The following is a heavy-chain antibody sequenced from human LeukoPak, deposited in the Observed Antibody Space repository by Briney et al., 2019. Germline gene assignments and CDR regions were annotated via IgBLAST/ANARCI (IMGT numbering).Heavy chain of an antibody. CDR3: ARAFVRSGSYYHYYYGMDV. V-gene: IGHV4-39*02. D-gene: IGHD1-26*01. CDR1: GGSISSSNYY. CDR2: IYHSGDT. Sequence: SETLSLTCTVSGGSISSSNYYWGWVRQPPGKGLEWIGSIYHSGDTYYNPSLKSRVTISVDTSKNQFSLKLSSVTAADTAVYYCARAFVRSGSYYHYYYGMDVWGQGTTVTVSS. J-gene: IGHJ6*02.